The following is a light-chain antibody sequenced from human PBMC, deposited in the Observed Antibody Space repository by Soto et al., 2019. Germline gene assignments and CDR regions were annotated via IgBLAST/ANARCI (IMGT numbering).Light chain of an antibody. J-gene: IGLJ2*01. CDR3: SSYTSSSARVV. Sequence: QSVLTQPASVSGSPGQSITISCTGTSSDVGGYNYVSWYQHHPGKAPKLMIYEVSNRPSGVSNRFSGSKSGNTASLTISGLQAEDEADYYCSSYTSSSARVVFGGGTQLTVL. V-gene: IGLV2-14*01. CDR2: EVS. CDR1: SSDVGGYNY.